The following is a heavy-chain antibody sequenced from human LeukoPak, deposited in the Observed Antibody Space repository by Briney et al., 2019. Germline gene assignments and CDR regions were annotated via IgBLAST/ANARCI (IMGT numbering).Heavy chain of an antibody. CDR2: IRYDGSNK. D-gene: IGHD3-3*01. J-gene: IGHJ5*02. V-gene: IGHV3-30*02. CDR1: GFTLSNAW. CDR3: AKADRFLEWRFDP. Sequence: PGGSLRLSCAASGFTLSNAWMSWVRQAPGKGLEWVAFIRYDGSNKYYADSVKGRFTISRDNSKNTLYLQMNSLRAEDTAVYYCAKADRFLEWRFDPWGQGTLVTVSS.